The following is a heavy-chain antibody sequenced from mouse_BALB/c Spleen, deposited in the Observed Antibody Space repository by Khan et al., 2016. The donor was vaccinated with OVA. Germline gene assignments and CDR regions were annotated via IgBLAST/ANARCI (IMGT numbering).Heavy chain of an antibody. CDR1: GFTFSSFG. D-gene: IGHD2-1*01. J-gene: IGHJ1*01. CDR2: ISSGSSTI. V-gene: IGHV5-17*02. CDR3: ARSGGNFHWYFDV. Sequence: EVHLVESGGGLVQPGGSRKLSCAASGFTFSSFGMHWVRQAPKTGLEWVAYISSGSSTIYYVDTVKGRFTIYRDSPKNTLFLQMTSLRSEDTAMYYCARSGGNFHWYFDVWGAGTSVTVSS.